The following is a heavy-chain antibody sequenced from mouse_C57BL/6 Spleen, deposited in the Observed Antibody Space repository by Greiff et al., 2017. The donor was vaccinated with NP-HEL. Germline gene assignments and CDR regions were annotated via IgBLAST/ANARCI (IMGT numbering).Heavy chain of an antibody. J-gene: IGHJ3*01. CDR2: ISGGGGNT. CDR3: ARGVPFAY. CDR1: GFTFSSYT. V-gene: IGHV5-9*01. Sequence: EVQVVESGGGLVKPGGSLKLSCAASGFTFSSYTMSWVRQTPEKRLEWVATISGGGGNTYYPDSVKGRFTISRDNAKNTLYLQMSSLRSEDTALYYCARGVPFAYWGQGTLVTVSA. D-gene: IGHD6-1*01.